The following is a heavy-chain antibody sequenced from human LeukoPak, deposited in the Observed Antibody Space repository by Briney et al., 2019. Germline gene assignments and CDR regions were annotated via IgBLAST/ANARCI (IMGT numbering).Heavy chain of an antibody. CDR3: TTRSPARYCSDGACYSSADY. CDR1: GFTFSSYG. J-gene: IGHJ4*02. V-gene: IGHV3-15*07. CDR2: IRSKADGGTP. D-gene: IGHD2-15*01. Sequence: GGSLRLSCAASGFTFSSYGMQWVRQAPGKGLEWVGHIRSKADGGTPDYIAPVKGRFTISRDDSKDTLYLQMNSLNTEDTAMYYCTTRSPARYCSDGACYSSADYWGQGTLVTVSS.